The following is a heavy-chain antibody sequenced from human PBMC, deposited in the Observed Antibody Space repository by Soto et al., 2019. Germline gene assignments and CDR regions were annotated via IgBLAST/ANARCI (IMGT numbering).Heavy chain of an antibody. D-gene: IGHD5-18*01. J-gene: IGHJ4*02. CDR1: GGTFSSYT. CDR3: AIVSYGTPGDFDY. V-gene: IGHV1-69*02. CDR2: IIPILGIA. Sequence: QVQLVQSGAEVKKPGSSVKVSCKASGGTFSSYTISWVRQAPGQGLEWMGRIIPILGIANYAQKFQGRVTITADKSTSTAYMELSSLRSEDTAVYYCAIVSYGTPGDFDYWGQGTLVTVSS.